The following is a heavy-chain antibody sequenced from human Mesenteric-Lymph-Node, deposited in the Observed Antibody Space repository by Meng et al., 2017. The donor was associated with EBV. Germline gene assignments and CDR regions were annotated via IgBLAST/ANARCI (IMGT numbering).Heavy chain of an antibody. D-gene: IGHD3-22*01. Sequence: EVQLVESGGGLFQPGDSLRLSCAASGFSVSSNYMGWVRQAPGKGLEWVSLIYSGGNTFYADSVKGRFTISRDNSKNTLYLQMNSLRAEDTALYYCARGHYYDSRSPTLTLDYWGQGTLVTVSS. CDR3: ARGHYYDSRSPTLTLDY. J-gene: IGHJ4*02. CDR2: IYSGGNT. CDR1: GFSVSSNY. V-gene: IGHV3-53*01.